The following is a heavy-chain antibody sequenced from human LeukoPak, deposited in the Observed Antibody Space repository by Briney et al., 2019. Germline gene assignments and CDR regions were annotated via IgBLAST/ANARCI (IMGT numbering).Heavy chain of an antibody. CDR3: ARRAGGYSHPYDY. V-gene: IGHV3-23*01. Sequence: GGSLRLSCGASGFTFTTYAMTWVRQAPGKGLEWVSSITGSGGSTYYGDSVKGRFTISRDNSKNTLYLHMNSLRAEDTAVYYCARRAGGYSHPYDYWGQGTLVTVSS. J-gene: IGHJ4*02. CDR1: GFTFTTYA. D-gene: IGHD4-23*01. CDR2: ITGSGGST.